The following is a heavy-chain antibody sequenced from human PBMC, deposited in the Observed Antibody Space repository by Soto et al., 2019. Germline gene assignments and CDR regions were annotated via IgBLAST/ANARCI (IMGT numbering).Heavy chain of an antibody. CDR2: INPNSGGT. CDR1: GYTFTGYY. J-gene: IGHJ4*02. D-gene: IGHD3-16*01. CDR3: ARVAGGDGYNPFDY. V-gene: IGHV1-2*04. Sequence: QVQLVQSGAEVKKPGASVKVSCKASGYTFTGYYMHWVRQAPGQGLEWMGWINPNSGGTNYAQKFQGWVTMTRDTSISTAYMELSRLRSDDSAVYYCARVAGGDGYNPFDYWGQGTLVTVSS.